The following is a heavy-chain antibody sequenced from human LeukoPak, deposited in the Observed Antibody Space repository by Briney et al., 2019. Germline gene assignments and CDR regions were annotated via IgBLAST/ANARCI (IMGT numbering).Heavy chain of an antibody. D-gene: IGHD2-2*01. CDR3: ARDLISSSTSINNYCYYGMDV. V-gene: IGHV3-30-3*01. J-gene: IGHJ6*02. Sequence: GGSLRLSCAASGFTFSSYAMHWVRQAPGKGLEWVAVISYDGSNKYYADSVKGRFTISRDNSKNTLYLQMNSLRAEDTAVYYCARDLISSSTSINNYCYYGMDVWGQGTTVTVSS. CDR2: ISYDGSNK. CDR1: GFTFSSYA.